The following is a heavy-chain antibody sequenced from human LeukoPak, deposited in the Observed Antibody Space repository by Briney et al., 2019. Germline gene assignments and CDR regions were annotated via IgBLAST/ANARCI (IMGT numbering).Heavy chain of an antibody. CDR2: ISYDGSNK. D-gene: IGHD1-7*01. CDR1: GFTFSSYA. J-gene: IGHJ4*02. CDR3: ARGELLRLRDRAFGY. V-gene: IGHV3-30*04. Sequence: GGSLRLSCAASGFTFSSYAMHWVRQAPGQGLEWVAIISYDGSNKYYVNSVRGRFSISRDNSKNTLYLQLNSLRADDTAVYYCARGELLRLRDRAFGYWGQGSLVTVSS.